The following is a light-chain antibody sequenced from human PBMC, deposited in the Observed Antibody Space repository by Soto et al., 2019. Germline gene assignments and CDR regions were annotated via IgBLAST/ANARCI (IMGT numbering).Light chain of an antibody. CDR2: DAS. CDR1: QIISRW. V-gene: IGKV1-5*01. Sequence: DIQMTQSPSTLSASIGDRVTITCRASQIISRWLAWYQQKPGKAPKLLIYDASNLESGVPSRFSGSGSGTEFTLTISSLQPDDSASYYCQQYNSYPCTFGQETKLEIK. CDR3: QQYNSYPCT. J-gene: IGKJ2*02.